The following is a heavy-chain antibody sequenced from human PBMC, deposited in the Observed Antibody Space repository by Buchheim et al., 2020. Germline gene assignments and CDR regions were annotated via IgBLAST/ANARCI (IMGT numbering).Heavy chain of an antibody. Sequence: EVQLVESGGGLVQPGGSLRLSCAASGFTFSSYSMNWVRQAPGKGLEWVSYISSSSSTIYYADSVKGRFTISRDNAKNSLYLQMNSLRDEDTAVYYCARVGQGSDSYREEDAFDPWGQGTL. CDR2: ISSSSSTI. J-gene: IGHJ5*02. CDR1: GFTFSSYS. V-gene: IGHV3-48*02. D-gene: IGHD3-16*01. CDR3: ARVGQGSDSYREEDAFDP.